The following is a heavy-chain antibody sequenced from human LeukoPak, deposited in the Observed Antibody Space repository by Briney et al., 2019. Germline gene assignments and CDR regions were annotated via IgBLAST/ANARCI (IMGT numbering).Heavy chain of an antibody. CDR1: GYPINIDYS. CDR2: ISPKGIT. Sequence: SETLSLTCFVSGYPINIDYSWGWIRQSPGKGLEWIGVISPKGITYYNPSLRGRVSISPDTSKNQFSLRLSSMTATDTAMYYCARVPGVYFDFSIGFGSGWFDPWGQGTLVTVSS. V-gene: IGHV4-38-2*02. D-gene: IGHD3-3*01. CDR3: ARVPGVYFDFSIGFGSGWFDP. J-gene: IGHJ5*02.